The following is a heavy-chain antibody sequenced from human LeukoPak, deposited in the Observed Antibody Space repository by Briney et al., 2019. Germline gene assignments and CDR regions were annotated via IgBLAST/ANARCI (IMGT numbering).Heavy chain of an antibody. CDR3: ARGGYGLNWFDP. J-gene: IGHJ5*02. CDR1: GGTFSSYA. CDR2: IIPIFGTA. Sequence: ASVKVSCKASGGTFSSYAISWVRQAPGRGLEWMGGIIPIFGTANYAQKFQGRVTITTDESTSTAYMELSSLRSEDTAVYYCARGGYGLNWFDPWGQGTLVTVSS. V-gene: IGHV1-69*05. D-gene: IGHD1-1*01.